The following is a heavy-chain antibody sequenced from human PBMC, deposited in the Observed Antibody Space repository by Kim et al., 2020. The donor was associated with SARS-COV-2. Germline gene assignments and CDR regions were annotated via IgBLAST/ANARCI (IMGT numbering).Heavy chain of an antibody. V-gene: IGHV3-21*01. CDR3: ARDGSISMSDRSYYYYYYGMDV. CDR1: GFTFSSYS. J-gene: IGHJ6*02. Sequence: GGSLRLSCAASGFTFSSYSMNWVRQAPGKGLEWVSSISSSSSYIYYADSVKGRFTISRDNAKSSLYLQMNSLRAEDTAVYYCARDGSISMSDRSYYYYYYGMDVWGQGTTVTVSS. CDR2: ISSSSSYI. D-gene: IGHD3-10*02.